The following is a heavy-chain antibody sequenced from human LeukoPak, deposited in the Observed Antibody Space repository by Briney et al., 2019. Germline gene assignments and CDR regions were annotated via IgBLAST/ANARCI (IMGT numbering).Heavy chain of an antibody. Sequence: SETLSLTCAVSGDSVSSSNYYWSWIRQPPGKGLEWIGYIYYGGNTNYNPSLQSRVTISVDTSKNQFSLKLSSVTAADTAVYYCASLYDYGDYASDYWGQGTLVTVSS. J-gene: IGHJ4*02. V-gene: IGHV4-61*01. CDR2: IYYGGNT. D-gene: IGHD4-17*01. CDR3: ASLYDYGDYASDY. CDR1: GDSVSSSNYY.